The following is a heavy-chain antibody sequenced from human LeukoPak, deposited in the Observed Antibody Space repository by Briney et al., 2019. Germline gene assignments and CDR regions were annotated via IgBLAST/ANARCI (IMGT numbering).Heavy chain of an antibody. V-gene: IGHV4-34*01. J-gene: IGHJ4*03. Sequence: PSETLSLTCTVSGGSISSYYWSWIRQSPGKGLEWIAEINHRGDTNYNPSVKSRVTISVDTSKSQFSLKVSSLTAADTAVYYCARGPTISETGYFDYWGQGTLVTVSS. CDR2: INHRGDT. CDR3: ARGPTISETGYFDY. CDR1: GGSISSYY. D-gene: IGHD1-1*01.